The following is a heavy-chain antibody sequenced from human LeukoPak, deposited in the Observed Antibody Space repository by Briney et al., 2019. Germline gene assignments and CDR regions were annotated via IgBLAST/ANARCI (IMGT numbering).Heavy chain of an antibody. CDR2: IIPIFGTA. D-gene: IGHD3-10*01. J-gene: IGHJ4*02. Sequence: ASVKVSCKASGGTFSSYAISWVRQAPGQGLEWMGGIIPIFGTANYAQKFQGRVTMTRDMSTSTVYMELSSLRSEDTAVYYCARAPYYGSGSYYNGLLFDSWGQGTLVTVSS. CDR1: GGTFSSYA. V-gene: IGHV1-69*05. CDR3: ARAPYYGSGSYYNGLLFDS.